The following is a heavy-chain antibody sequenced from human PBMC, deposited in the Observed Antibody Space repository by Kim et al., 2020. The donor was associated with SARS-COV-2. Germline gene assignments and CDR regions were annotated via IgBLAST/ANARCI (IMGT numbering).Heavy chain of an antibody. D-gene: IGHD3-16*01. J-gene: IGHJ3*01. CDR3: ARLRNPNSFNVVLIHNDAFD. V-gene: IGHV1-69*17. CDR1: TLSKYA. CDR2: VIPMCGII. Sequence: TLSKYAISWVRQVPGEGPEWMGAVIPMCGIINYAPRFQGRVTITADKATTTAYLELSSLRSEDTAVYFCARLRNPNSFNVVLIHNDAFD.